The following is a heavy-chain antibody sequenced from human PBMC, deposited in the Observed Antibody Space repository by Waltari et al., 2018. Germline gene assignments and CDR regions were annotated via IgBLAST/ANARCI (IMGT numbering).Heavy chain of an antibody. V-gene: IGHV4-34*01. Sequence: QAQLQQWGAGLLKPSETLSLTCAVYGGSFSGYYWSWIRQPPGKGLEWIGEINHSGSTNYNPSLKSRVTISVDTSKNQFSLKLSSVTAADTAVYYCARGGGEASSSWNDYWGQGTLVTVSS. CDR2: INHSGST. J-gene: IGHJ4*02. CDR1: GGSFSGYY. CDR3: ARGGGEASSSWNDY. D-gene: IGHD6-13*01.